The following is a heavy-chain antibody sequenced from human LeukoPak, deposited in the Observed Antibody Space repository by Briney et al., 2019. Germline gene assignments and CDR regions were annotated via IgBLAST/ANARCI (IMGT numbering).Heavy chain of an antibody. CDR2: IIPILGIA. Sequence: GSSVKVSCKASGGTFSSYTISWVRQAPGQGLEWMGRIIPILGIANYAQKFQGRVTITADKSTSTAYVELSSLRSEDTAVYYCARVNYQLLSYAFDIWGQGTMVTVSS. CDR3: ARVNYQLLSYAFDI. J-gene: IGHJ3*02. D-gene: IGHD2-2*01. V-gene: IGHV1-69*02. CDR1: GGTFSSYT.